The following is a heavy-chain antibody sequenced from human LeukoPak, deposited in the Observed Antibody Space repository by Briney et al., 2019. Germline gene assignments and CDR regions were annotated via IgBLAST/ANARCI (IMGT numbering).Heavy chain of an antibody. CDR1: GGTISSSTYY. CDR2: IYYSGST. CDR3: VRGSTLRHYQY. J-gene: IGHJ4*02. D-gene: IGHD3-16*01. V-gene: IGHV4-39*01. Sequence: SETLSLTCTVSGGTISSSTYYWGWIRRPPGKGLEWIGSIYYSGSTYYNPSLKSRVTVSVDTSKNQFSLKLSSVTATDTAVYYCVRGSTLRHYQYWGQGTLVTVSS.